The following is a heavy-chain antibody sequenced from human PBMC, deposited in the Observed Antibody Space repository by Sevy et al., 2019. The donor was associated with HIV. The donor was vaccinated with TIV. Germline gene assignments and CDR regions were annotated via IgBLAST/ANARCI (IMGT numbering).Heavy chain of an antibody. V-gene: IGHV3-15*01. CDR3: TTDTGISDYDFWSGRDDTFDN. CDR2: IKSKTDGGTT. CDR1: EFTVSSKY. J-gene: IGHJ3*02. Sequence: GGSLRLSCAASEFTVSSKYMSWVRQAPGKGLEWVGRIKSKTDGGTTDYAAPVKGRFTISTDESKNTLYLQMNSLKTEDTAVYYCTTDTGISDYDFWSGRDDTFDNWGQGTMVTVSS. D-gene: IGHD3-3*01.